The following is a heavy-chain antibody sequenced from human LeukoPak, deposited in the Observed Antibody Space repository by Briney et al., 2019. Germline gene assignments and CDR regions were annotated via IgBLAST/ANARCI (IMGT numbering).Heavy chain of an antibody. CDR3: ARRSGEFTMIVVEDY. V-gene: IGHV1-18*01. CDR1: GYTFTSYG. CDR2: ISAYNGNT. Sequence: ASVKVSCKASGYTFTSYGISWVRQAPGQGLEWMGWISAYNGNTSYAQKLQGRVTMTTDTSTSTAYMELRSLRSDDTAVYYCARRSGEFTMIVVEDYWGQGTLVTVSS. J-gene: IGHJ4*02. D-gene: IGHD3-22*01.